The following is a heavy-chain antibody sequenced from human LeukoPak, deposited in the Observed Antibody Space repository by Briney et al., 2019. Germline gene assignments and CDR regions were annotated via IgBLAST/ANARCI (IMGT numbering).Heavy chain of an antibody. V-gene: IGHV5-51*01. D-gene: IGHD2-15*01. CDR3: ARQREWGGGFGAFDI. CDR1: GYSFTSYW. J-gene: IGHJ3*02. Sequence: GESLKISCKGSGYSFTSYWIGWVRQMPGKGLEWMGIIYPGDADTRYSPSFQGQVTISADKSTSTAYLQWSSLKASDTAVYFCARQREWGGGFGAFDIWGQGTMVTVSS. CDR2: IYPGDADT.